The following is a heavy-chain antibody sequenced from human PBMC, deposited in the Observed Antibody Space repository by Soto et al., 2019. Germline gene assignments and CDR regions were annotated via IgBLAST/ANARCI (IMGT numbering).Heavy chain of an antibody. D-gene: IGHD4-17*01. CDR3: AGETTTVITK. J-gene: IGHJ4*02. CDR1: GYTFISYD. V-gene: IGHV1-8*01. Sequence: QVQLVQSGAEVKKPGASVKVSCKASGYTFISYDINWVRQATGQGLEWMGWMNPNSGNTGYAQKFQGRVTMTRNNSINSANMEVSSLRSDDTAVYYCAGETTTVITKWGQGTLVTVSS. CDR2: MNPNSGNT.